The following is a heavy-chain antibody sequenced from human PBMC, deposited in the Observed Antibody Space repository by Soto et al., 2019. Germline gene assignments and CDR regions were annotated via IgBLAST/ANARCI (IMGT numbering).Heavy chain of an antibody. CDR1: GFSFSSYG. D-gene: IGHD2-2*01. CDR2: VSSDGNNK. CDR3: AKDRVIQLLPIWPDP. J-gene: IGHJ5*02. V-gene: IGHV3-30*18. Sequence: GGSLRLSCAASGFSFSSYGMHWVRQAPGKGLEWVAFVSSDGNNKYYADSVKGRFTISRDNSKSTMFMQVDSLRVDDTAVYYCAKDRVIQLLPIWPDPWGQGTLVT.